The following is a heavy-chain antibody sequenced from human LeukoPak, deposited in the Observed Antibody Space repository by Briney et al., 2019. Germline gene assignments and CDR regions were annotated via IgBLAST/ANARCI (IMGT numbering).Heavy chain of an antibody. V-gene: IGHV3-30*03. J-gene: IGHJ4*02. CDR2: ISYDGSNK. Sequence: PGGPLRLSCAASGFTFSSYGMHWVRQAPGKGLEWVAVISYDGSNKYYADSVKGRFTISRDNSKFMVYLQMNSLRAEDTAMYYCGRTYFDFWSSYYPVDDWGQGTLVAVSS. D-gene: IGHD3-3*01. CDR3: GRTYFDFWSSYYPVDD. CDR1: GFTFSSYG.